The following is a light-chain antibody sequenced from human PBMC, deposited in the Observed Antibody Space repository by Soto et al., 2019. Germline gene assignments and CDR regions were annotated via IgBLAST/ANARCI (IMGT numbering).Light chain of an antibody. CDR2: SNN. J-gene: IGLJ1*01. V-gene: IGLV1-44*01. CDR3: AAWDDSLNGYV. CDR1: SANIGSNT. Sequence: ILTQPLSASGYLWQRVIISRTGSSANIGSNTVNWYKQLPGTAPKLLIYSNNQRPSGVPDRFSGSKSGTSASLAISGLQSEDEADYYCAAWDDSLNGYVFGTGTKVTVL.